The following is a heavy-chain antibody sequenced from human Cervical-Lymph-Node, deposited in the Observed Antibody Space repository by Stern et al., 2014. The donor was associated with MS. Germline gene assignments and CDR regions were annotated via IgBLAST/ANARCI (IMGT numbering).Heavy chain of an antibody. D-gene: IGHD1-26*01. CDR1: GYTLTSYG. V-gene: IGHV1-18*01. CDR2: ISASNGKT. CDR3: ARERPIYGGNYYTRTFDY. Sequence: VQLVESGAEVKKPGASVKVSCKASGYTLTSYGISWVRQAPGQGLEWMGWISASNGKTIYAQKLQGRVTMTTDTSTSTAYMELRSLRSDDTAVYYCARERPIYGGNYYTRTFDYWGQGTLVTVSS. J-gene: IGHJ4*02.